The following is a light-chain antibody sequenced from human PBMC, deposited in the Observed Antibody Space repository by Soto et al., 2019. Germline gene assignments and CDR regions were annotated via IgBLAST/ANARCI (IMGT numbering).Light chain of an antibody. Sequence: DSQMPPSQSSMSASVVYIVPINCLASQGISNYLAWYQQKPGKVPKLMIYAASTRATGIQARFSGSGSGKEFTLTIKSMQHEDFAVYYCKKYNNWQLNFGNGKRREIK. CDR1: QGISNY. J-gene: IGKJ5*01. V-gene: IGKV1-27*01. CDR2: AAS. CDR3: KKYNNWQLN.